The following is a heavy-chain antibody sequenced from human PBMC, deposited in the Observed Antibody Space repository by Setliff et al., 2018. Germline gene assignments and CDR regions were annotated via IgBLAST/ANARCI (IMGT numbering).Heavy chain of an antibody. CDR3: ARLRKDYGDYYYFDY. J-gene: IGHJ4*02. Sequence: PGGSLRLSCAASTFTLGTYSMHWVRQAPGKGLAWVSSISPYSDYIYYADSVKGRFTISRDNAKNSLYLQMNSLRAEDTAVYYCARLRKDYGDYYYFDYWGQGTLVTVSS. D-gene: IGHD4-17*01. V-gene: IGHV3-21*01. CDR2: ISPYSDYI. CDR1: TFTLGTYS.